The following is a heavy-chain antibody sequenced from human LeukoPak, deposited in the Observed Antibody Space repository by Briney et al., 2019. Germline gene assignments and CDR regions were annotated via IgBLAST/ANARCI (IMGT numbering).Heavy chain of an antibody. Sequence: SETLSLTCTVSGYSISSGYHWGWIRQPPGKGLEWIGSIYHSGSTYYNPSLKSRVTISVDTSKNQFSLKLSSVTAADTAVYYCAGPEPSFGVVYRDAFDIWGQGTMVTVSS. D-gene: IGHD3-3*01. V-gene: IGHV4-38-2*02. CDR1: GYSISSGYH. J-gene: IGHJ3*02. CDR3: AGPEPSFGVVYRDAFDI. CDR2: IYHSGST.